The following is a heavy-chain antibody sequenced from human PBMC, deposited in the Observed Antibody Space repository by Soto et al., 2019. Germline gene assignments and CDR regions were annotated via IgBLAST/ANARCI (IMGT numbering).Heavy chain of an antibody. CDR2: IFYSGST. CDR3: ARSYYNSYVYGS. CDR1: VGSIRSGGYY. D-gene: IGHD4-4*01. V-gene: IGHV4-31*03. J-gene: IGHJ4*02. Sequence: PSETLSRTCTVSVGSIRSGGYYWSSLRQHPGTGLGWIGNIFYSGSTYYNPSLKSRVTISVDTSKNQFSLNVSSMTAADTAVYFCARSYYNSYVYGSWGPGTLVTVS.